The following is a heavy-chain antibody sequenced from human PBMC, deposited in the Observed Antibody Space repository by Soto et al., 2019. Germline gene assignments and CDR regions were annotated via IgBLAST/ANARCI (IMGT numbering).Heavy chain of an antibody. D-gene: IGHD3-10*01. CDR3: ARSPEGRFGEHRICYYYMDV. CDR2: INSDGSTT. V-gene: IGHV3-74*01. J-gene: IGHJ6*03. Sequence: PGGSLRLSCAASGFTFSNYWMHWVRQAPGKGLVWVSRINSDGSTTCYADSVKGRFTISRDNAKNSLYLQMNSLRAEDTAVYYCARSPEGRFGEHRICYYYMDVWGKGTTVTVSS. CDR1: GFTFSNYW.